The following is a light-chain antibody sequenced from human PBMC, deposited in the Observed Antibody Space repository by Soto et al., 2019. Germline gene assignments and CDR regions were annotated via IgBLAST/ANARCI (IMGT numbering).Light chain of an antibody. CDR3: QSYDSSLRVVV. J-gene: IGLJ2*01. Sequence: QSALTQPPSVSGAPGRRVTISCTGSSSNIGAGYDVHWYQQLPGTAPKLVIYGNSNRPSGVPDRFSGSKSGTSASLAITGLQAEDEADYYCQSYDSSLRVVVFGGGTQLTVL. CDR2: GNS. V-gene: IGLV1-40*01. CDR1: SSNIGAGYD.